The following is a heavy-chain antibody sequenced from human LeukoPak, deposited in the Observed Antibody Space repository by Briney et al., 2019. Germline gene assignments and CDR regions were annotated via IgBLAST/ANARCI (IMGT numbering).Heavy chain of an antibody. CDR3: AKVVGSRRGFDY. J-gene: IGHJ4*02. V-gene: IGHV3-30*12. CDR2: ISYDGSNK. Sequence: GGSLRLSCAASGFTFSSYGMHWVRQAPGKGLEWVAVISYDGSNKYYADSVKGRFTISRDNSKNTLYLQMNSLRAEDTAVYYCAKVVGSRRGFDYWGQGTLVTVSS. CDR1: GFTFSSYG.